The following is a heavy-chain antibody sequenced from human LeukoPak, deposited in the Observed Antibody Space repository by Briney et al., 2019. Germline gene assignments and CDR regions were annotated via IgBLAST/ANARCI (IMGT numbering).Heavy chain of an antibody. D-gene: IGHD4-17*01. CDR3: ARHLTTVSGNDAFDI. J-gene: IGHJ3*02. CDR2: IYYSWST. CDR1: GGSISSYY. Sequence: SETLSLTCTVSGGSISSYYWSWIRQPPGKGLEWIGYIYYSWSTNYNPSLKSRVAISVDTSKNQFSLKLSSVTAADTAVYYCARHLTTVSGNDAFDIWGQGTMVTVSS. V-gene: IGHV4-59*08.